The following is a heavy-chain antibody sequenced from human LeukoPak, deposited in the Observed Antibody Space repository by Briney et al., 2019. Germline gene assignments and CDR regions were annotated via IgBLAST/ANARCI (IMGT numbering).Heavy chain of an antibody. Sequence: GGSLRLSCAASGFTFDDYGMSWGRQAPGKGLEWVSGINWNGGSTRYADSVKGRFTISRDNAKNSLYLQMNSLRAEDTALYYCARASMVVTPDYWGQGTLVTVSS. D-gene: IGHD4-23*01. J-gene: IGHJ4*02. CDR2: INWNGGST. V-gene: IGHV3-20*04. CDR1: GFTFDDYG. CDR3: ARASMVVTPDY.